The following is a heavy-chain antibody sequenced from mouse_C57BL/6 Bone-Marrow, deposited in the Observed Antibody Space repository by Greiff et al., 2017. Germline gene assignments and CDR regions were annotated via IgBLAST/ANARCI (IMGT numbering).Heavy chain of an antibody. D-gene: IGHD2-5*01. V-gene: IGHV1-55*01. Sequence: QVQLQQPGAELVKPGASVKMSCKASGYTFTSYWITWVKQRPGQGLEWIGDIYPGSGSTNYNEKFKSKATLTVDTSSSTADMQLSSLTSEDSAVYYCARFPDYSNFYYAMDYWGQGTAVTVSS. CDR2: IYPGSGST. CDR1: GYTFTSYW. J-gene: IGHJ4*01. CDR3: ARFPDYSNFYYAMDY.